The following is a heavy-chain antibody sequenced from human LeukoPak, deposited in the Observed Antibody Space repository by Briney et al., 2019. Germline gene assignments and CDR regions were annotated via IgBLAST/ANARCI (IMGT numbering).Heavy chain of an antibody. CDR2: ISGDGTAR. Sequence: GGSLRLSCAASGFTSSSYWMHWVRQVPGKGLVWVSRISGDGTARNYADSVKGRFTISRDDAKNTVDLQMNSLRGEDTAVYYCARTSIAARRANAFDIWGQGTMVTVSS. CDR3: ARTSIAARRANAFDI. D-gene: IGHD6-6*01. J-gene: IGHJ3*02. V-gene: IGHV3-74*01. CDR1: GFTSSSYW.